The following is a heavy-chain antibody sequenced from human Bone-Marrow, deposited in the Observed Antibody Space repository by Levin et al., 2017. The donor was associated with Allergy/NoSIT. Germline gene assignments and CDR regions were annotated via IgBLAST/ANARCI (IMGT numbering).Heavy chain of an antibody. J-gene: IGHJ4*02. CDR3: ARARDSLTIFGVQVVNDY. Sequence: PSETLSLTCTVSGGSIRNYYWSWIRQPPGKGLEWIGYVSYSGSTNKNPSLRGRVTLSVDTSKNQFSLKLTSVTAADTAVYYCARARDSLTIFGVQVVNDYWGQGTLVTVSS. CDR1: GGSIRNYY. D-gene: IGHD3-3*01. CDR2: VSYSGST. V-gene: IGHV4-59*13.